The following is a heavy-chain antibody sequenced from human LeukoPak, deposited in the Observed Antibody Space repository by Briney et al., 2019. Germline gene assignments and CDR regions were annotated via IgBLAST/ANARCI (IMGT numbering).Heavy chain of an antibody. V-gene: IGHV3-30*18. J-gene: IGHJ4*02. D-gene: IGHD3-22*01. CDR3: AKGSRSSGHYSDY. CDR1: GFTFSSYG. CDR2: ISYDGSNY. Sequence: SGWSLRLSCAASGFTFSSYGMHWVRQAPGKGLEWVAVISYDGSNYYYADSVKGRFTISRDNSNNTLYLQMNSLRAEDTAVYYCAKGSRSSGHYSDYWGQGTLVTVSS.